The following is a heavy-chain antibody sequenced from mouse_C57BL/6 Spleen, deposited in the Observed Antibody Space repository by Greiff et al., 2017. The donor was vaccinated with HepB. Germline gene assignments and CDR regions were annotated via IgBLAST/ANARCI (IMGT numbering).Heavy chain of an antibody. Sequence: EVQGVESGEGLVKPGGSLKLSCAASGFTFSSYAMSWVRQTPEKRLEWVAYISSGGDYIYYADTVKGRFTISRDNARNTLYLQMSSLKSEDTAMYYCTRDNYGSSFDYWGQGTTLTVSS. J-gene: IGHJ2*01. CDR3: TRDNYGSSFDY. CDR2: ISSGGDYI. CDR1: GFTFSSYA. D-gene: IGHD1-1*01. V-gene: IGHV5-9-1*02.